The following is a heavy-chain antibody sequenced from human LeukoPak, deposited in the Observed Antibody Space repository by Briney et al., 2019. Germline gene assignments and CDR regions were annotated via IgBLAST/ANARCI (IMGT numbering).Heavy chain of an antibody. CDR2: IIPIFGTA. CDR3: ARNCGGDCYSYFQH. Sequence: SVKVSCKASGYAFTSYGISWVRQAPGQGLEWMGGIIPIFGTANYAQKFQGRVTITTDESTSTAYMELSSLGSEDTAVYYCARNCGGDCYSYFQHWGQGTLVTVSS. V-gene: IGHV1-69*05. CDR1: GYAFTSYG. D-gene: IGHD2-21*01. J-gene: IGHJ1*01.